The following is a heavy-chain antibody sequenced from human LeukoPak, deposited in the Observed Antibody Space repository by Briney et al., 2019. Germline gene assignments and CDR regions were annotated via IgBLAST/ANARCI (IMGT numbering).Heavy chain of an antibody. CDR3: ARRVYSSGFYYFDY. J-gene: IGHJ4*02. Sequence: SETLSLTCTVSGGSISSSSYYWGWIRQPPGKGLEWIGPIYYSGSTYYNPSLKSPINISVDTSKNQFSLKLSSVTAADTAVYYCARRVYSSGFYYFDYWGQGTLVTVSS. CDR2: IYYSGST. CDR1: GGSISSSSYY. D-gene: IGHD6-19*01. V-gene: IGHV4-39*07.